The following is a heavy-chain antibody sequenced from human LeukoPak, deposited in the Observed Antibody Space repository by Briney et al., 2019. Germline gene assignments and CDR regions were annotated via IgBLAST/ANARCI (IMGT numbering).Heavy chain of an antibody. J-gene: IGHJ4*02. V-gene: IGHV3-23*01. CDR3: ARGVAATGDY. CDR2: ISGSGGST. Sequence: GGSLRLSCAAPGFTFSSYAMSWVRQAPGKGLEWVSAISGSGGSTYYADSVKGRFTISRDNSKNTLYLQMNSLRAEDTAVYYRARGVAATGDYWGQGTLVTVSS. D-gene: IGHD2-15*01. CDR1: GFTFSSYA.